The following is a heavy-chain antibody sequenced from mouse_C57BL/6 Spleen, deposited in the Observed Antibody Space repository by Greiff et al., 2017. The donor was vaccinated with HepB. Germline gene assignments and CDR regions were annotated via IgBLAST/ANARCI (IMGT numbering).Heavy chain of an antibody. J-gene: IGHJ1*03. Sequence: EVKVVESGGGLVQPGGSLKLSCAASGFTFSDYYMYWVRQTPEKRLEWVAYISNGGGSTYYPDTVKGRFTISRDNAKNTLYLQMSRLKSEDTAMYYCARPPTGTYWYFDVWGTGTTVTVSS. CDR3: ARPPTGTYWYFDV. CDR1: GFTFSDYY. V-gene: IGHV5-12*01. CDR2: ISNGGGST. D-gene: IGHD4-1*02.